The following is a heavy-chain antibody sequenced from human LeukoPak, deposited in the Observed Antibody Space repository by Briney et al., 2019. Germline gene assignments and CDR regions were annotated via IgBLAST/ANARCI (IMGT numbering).Heavy chain of an antibody. Sequence: GGSLRLSCAASGFTVSNNYMTWVRQAPGKGLEWVSLIYSGGSTYYADSVKGRFTISRDNSKNTLYLQMNSLRAEDTAVYYCAVDTIFGVVPWRNWGQGTLVTVSS. CDR1: GFTVSNNY. D-gene: IGHD3-3*01. V-gene: IGHV3-66*01. J-gene: IGHJ4*02. CDR2: IYSGGST. CDR3: AVDTIFGVVPWRN.